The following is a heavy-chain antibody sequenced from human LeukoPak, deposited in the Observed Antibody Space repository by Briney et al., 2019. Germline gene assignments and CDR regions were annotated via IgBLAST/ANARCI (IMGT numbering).Heavy chain of an antibody. CDR2: IYTSGST. Sequence: SETLSLTCTASGGSISSGSYYWSWIRQPAGKGLEWIGRIYTSGSTNYNPSLKSRVTISVDTSKNQFSLKLSSVTAADTAVYYCARDPSIAVAGTGFDYWGQGTLVTVSS. D-gene: IGHD6-19*01. CDR1: GGSISSGSYY. V-gene: IGHV4-61*02. CDR3: ARDPSIAVAGTGFDY. J-gene: IGHJ4*02.